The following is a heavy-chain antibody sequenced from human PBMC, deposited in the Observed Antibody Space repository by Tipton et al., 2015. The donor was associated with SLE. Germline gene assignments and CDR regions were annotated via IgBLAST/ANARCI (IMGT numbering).Heavy chain of an antibody. Sequence: TLSLTCTVSGGSISSYYWSWIRQPPGKGLEWIGYIYYSGSTNYNPSLKSRVTISVDTSKNQFSLKLSSVTAADTAVYYCARATRGGGEFDYWGQGTLVTVSS. CDR3: ARATRGGGEFDY. CDR1: GGSISSYY. J-gene: IGHJ4*02. CDR2: IYYSGST. V-gene: IGHV4-59*12. D-gene: IGHD3-10*01.